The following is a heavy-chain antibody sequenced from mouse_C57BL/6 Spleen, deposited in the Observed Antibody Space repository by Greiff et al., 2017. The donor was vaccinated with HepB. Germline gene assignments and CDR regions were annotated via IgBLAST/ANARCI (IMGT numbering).Heavy chain of an antibody. Sequence: VQLQQPGAELVKPGASVKLSCKASGYTFTSYWMQWVKQRPGQGLEWIGEIDPSDSYTNYNQKFKGKATLTVDTSSSTAYMQLSSLTSEDSAVYYCAHYGSYFDYWGQGTTLTVSS. CDR1: GYTFTSYW. CDR3: AHYGSYFDY. CDR2: IDPSDSYT. V-gene: IGHV1-50*01. J-gene: IGHJ2*01. D-gene: IGHD1-1*01.